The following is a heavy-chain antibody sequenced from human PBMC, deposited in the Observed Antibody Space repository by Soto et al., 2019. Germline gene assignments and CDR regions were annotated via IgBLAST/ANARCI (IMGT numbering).Heavy chain of an antibody. CDR2: TSNDGSNT. CDR3: ARGNLDV. Sequence: QVQVVESGGGVVQPGKSLRLSCAASAFTLSKFVMHWVRQAPGRGLEWVAVTSNDGSNTFYADSVKGRFTIARDNSNNTVYLQMNSLRTEDTAVYYCARGNLDVWGQGTTVTFS. V-gene: IGHV3-30-3*01. CDR1: AFTLSKFV. D-gene: IGHD1-7*01. J-gene: IGHJ6*02.